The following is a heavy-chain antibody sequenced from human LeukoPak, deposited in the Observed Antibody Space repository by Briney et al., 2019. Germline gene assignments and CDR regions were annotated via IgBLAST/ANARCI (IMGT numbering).Heavy chain of an antibody. CDR3: AREGYYYGSGYYYKGYFDY. CDR1: GGSISSGGYY. CDR2: IYYSGST. V-gene: IGHV4-31*03. J-gene: IGHJ4*02. D-gene: IGHD3-22*01. Sequence: SETLSLTCTVSGGSISSGGYYWSWIRQHPGKGLEWIGNIYYSGSTSYNPSLKSRLSISVDTSKNQFSLKLISVTAADTAAYYCAREGYYYGSGYYYKGYFDYWGQGTLVTVSS.